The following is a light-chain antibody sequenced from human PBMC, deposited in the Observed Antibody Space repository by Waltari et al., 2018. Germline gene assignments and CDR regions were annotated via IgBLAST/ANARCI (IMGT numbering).Light chain of an antibody. CDR1: QSITIY. Sequence: DIQMTQSPSPLSASVGDRVTITCRASQSITIYLNWYQQKPGKAPQLLLYAASTLQSGVPSRFSGSGSGTDFTLTINSLQPEDFATYYCQQSYSTPWKFGQGTKVEIK. CDR2: AAS. J-gene: IGKJ1*01. V-gene: IGKV1-39*01. CDR3: QQSYSTPWK.